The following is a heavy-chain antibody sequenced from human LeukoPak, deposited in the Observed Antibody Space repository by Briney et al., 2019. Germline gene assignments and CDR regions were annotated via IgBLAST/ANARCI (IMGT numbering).Heavy chain of an antibody. CDR3: ARGDHYYGSGSYFY. CDR1: GGSISSSSYY. V-gene: IGHV4-39*01. Sequence: SETLSLTCTVSGGSISSSSYYWGWIRQPPGKGLEWIGSIYYSGSTYYNPSLKSRVTISVDTSKNQFSLKLSSVTAADTAVYYCARGDHYYGSGSYFYWSQGTLVTVSS. D-gene: IGHD3-10*01. CDR2: IYYSGST. J-gene: IGHJ4*02.